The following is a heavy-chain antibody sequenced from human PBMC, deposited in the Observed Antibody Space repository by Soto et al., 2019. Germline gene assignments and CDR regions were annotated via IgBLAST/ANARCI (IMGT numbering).Heavy chain of an antibody. V-gene: IGHV1-69*13. J-gene: IGHJ6*02. CDR1: GGTFSSYA. D-gene: IGHD2-2*02. Sequence: SVKVSCKASGGTFSSYAISWVRQAPGQGLEWMGGIIPIFGTANYAQKFQGRVTIIADESTSTAYMELSSLRSEDTAVYYCARGDIVVVPAAIVRYYYYGMDVWGQGTTVTVS. CDR3: ARGDIVVVPAAIVRYYYYGMDV. CDR2: IIPIFGTA.